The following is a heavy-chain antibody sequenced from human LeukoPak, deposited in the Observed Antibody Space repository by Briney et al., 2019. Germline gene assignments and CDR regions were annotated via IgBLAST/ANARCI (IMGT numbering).Heavy chain of an antibody. J-gene: IGHJ4*02. Sequence: PSETLSLNCTVSGGSISSYYWSWIRQPPGKGLEWIGYIYYSGSTNYNPSLKSRVTISVDTSRNLFSLKLSSVTAADTAVYYCAGYSPEHYYFDYWGPGTLVTVSS. CDR3: AGYSPEHYYFDY. V-gene: IGHV4-59*01. CDR2: IYYSGST. CDR1: GGSISSYY. D-gene: IGHD6-13*01.